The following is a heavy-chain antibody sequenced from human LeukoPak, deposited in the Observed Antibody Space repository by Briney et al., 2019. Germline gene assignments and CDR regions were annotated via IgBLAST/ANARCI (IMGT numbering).Heavy chain of an antibody. CDR2: ISAGSST. CDR3: ARGMVYASRRRDY. J-gene: IGHJ4*02. D-gene: IGHD2-8*01. Sequence: GGSLRLSCAASGFTFSSYAMSWVRQAPGKGLEWVSAISAGSSTYYADSVKGRFTISRDNSKNTLYLQMNSLRAEDTAVYYCARGMVYASRRRDYWGQGTLVTVSS. CDR1: GFTFSSYA. V-gene: IGHV3-23*01.